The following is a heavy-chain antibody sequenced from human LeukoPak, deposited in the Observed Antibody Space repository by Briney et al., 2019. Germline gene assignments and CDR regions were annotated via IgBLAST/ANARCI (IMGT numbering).Heavy chain of an antibody. Sequence: SETLSLTCAVYGGSFSGYYWSWIRQPPGKGLEWIGEINHSGSTNYNPSLKSRVTISVDTSKNQFSLKLSSVTAADTAVYYCASWSEMATINYWGQGTLVTVSS. V-gene: IGHV4-34*01. J-gene: IGHJ4*02. CDR3: ASWSEMATINY. CDR2: INHSGST. CDR1: GGSFSGYY. D-gene: IGHD5-24*01.